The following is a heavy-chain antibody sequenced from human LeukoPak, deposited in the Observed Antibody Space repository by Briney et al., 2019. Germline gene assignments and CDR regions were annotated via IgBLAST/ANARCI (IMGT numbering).Heavy chain of an antibody. CDR2: INPNSGGT. J-gene: IGHJ4*02. CDR1: GYTFTGYY. V-gene: IGHV1-2*02. Sequence: ASVKVSCKASGYTFTGYYMHWVRQAPGQGLEWMGWINPNSGGTNYAQKFQGRVTMTRDTSISTAYMELSRLRSEDTAVYYCARDCSSTSCLYGDYWGQGTLVTVSS. D-gene: IGHD2-2*01. CDR3: ARDCSSTSCLYGDY.